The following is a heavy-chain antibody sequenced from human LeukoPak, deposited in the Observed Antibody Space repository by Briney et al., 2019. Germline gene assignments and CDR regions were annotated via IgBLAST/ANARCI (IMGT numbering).Heavy chain of an antibody. Sequence: GGSLRLSCAASGFAFSSYAMHWVRQAPGKGLEWVAVISYDGSNKYYADSVKGRFTISRDNSKNTLHLQMNSLRAEDTAVYYCARAQLPYSSSAAHDYWGQGTLVTVSS. CDR2: ISYDGSNK. V-gene: IGHV3-30*04. CDR3: ARAQLPYSSSAAHDY. J-gene: IGHJ4*02. CDR1: GFAFSSYA. D-gene: IGHD6-13*01.